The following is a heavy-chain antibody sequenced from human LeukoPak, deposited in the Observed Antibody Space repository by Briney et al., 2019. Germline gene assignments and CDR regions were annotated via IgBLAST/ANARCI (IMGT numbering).Heavy chain of an antibody. CDR3: ARDISGWYAWFDP. J-gene: IGHJ5*02. CDR2: IYHSGST. Sequence: SETLSLTCAVSGGSISSGGYPWSWIRQPPGKGLEWIGYIYHSGSTYYNPSLKSRVTISVDTPKNQFSLKLSSVTAADTAVYYCARDISGWYAWFDPWGQGTLVTVSS. CDR1: GGSISSGGYP. D-gene: IGHD6-19*01. V-gene: IGHV4-30-2*01.